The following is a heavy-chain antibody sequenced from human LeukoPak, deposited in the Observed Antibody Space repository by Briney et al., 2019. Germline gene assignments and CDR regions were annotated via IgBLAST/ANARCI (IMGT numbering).Heavy chain of an antibody. V-gene: IGHV3-48*01. D-gene: IGHD3-16*02. J-gene: IGHJ4*02. Sequence: PGGSLRLSCAASGFTFSSYTMNWVRQTPGKGLEWVSKISISSSIIYYADSVKGRFTISRDNSKNTLYLQMNSLRAEDTAVYYCAKGPITFGGVIVNDYWGQGTLVTVSS. CDR2: ISISSSII. CDR1: GFTFSSYT. CDR3: AKGPITFGGVIVNDY.